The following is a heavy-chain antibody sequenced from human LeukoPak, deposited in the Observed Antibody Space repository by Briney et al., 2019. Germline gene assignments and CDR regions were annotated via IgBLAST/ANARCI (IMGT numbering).Heavy chain of an antibody. CDR3: AKRDGGPRGSYGIL. V-gene: IGHV3-23*01. J-gene: IGHJ4*02. CDR2: ISGSGGST. D-gene: IGHD1-26*01. CDR1: GFTFSSYA. Sequence: GGSLRLSCAASGFTFSSYAMSWVRQAPGKGLEWVSAISGSGGSTYYADSVKGRFTISRDNSKNTLYLQMNSLRAEDTAVYYCAKRDGGPRGSYGILWGQGTLVTVSS.